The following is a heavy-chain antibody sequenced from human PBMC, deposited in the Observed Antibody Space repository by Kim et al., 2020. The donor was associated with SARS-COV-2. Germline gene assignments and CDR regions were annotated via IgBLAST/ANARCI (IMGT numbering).Heavy chain of an antibody. V-gene: IGHV4-4*07. J-gene: IGHJ4*02. CDR3: AREGRSSSTHLDY. Sequence: NYNPSPKSRVTMAVDTSNNQFSLNLTSVTAADTAVYYCAREGRSSSTHLDYWGQGTLVTVSS. D-gene: IGHD2-2*01.